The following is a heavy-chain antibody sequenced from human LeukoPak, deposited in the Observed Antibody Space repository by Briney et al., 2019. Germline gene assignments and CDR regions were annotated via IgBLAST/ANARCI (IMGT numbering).Heavy chain of an antibody. CDR2: IYYSGST. CDR1: GGSISSYY. CDR3: ARVTTDFSWFDP. J-gene: IGHJ5*02. D-gene: IGHD4-11*01. V-gene: IGHV4-59*01. Sequence: SETLSLTCTVSGGSISSYYWSWIRQPPGKGLEWIGYIYYSGSTNYNPSLKSRVTISVDTSKNQFSLKLSSVTAADTAVYYCARVTTDFSWFDPWGQGTLVTASS.